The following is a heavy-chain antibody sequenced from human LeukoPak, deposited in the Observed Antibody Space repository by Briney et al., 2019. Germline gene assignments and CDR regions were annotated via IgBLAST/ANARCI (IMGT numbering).Heavy chain of an antibody. CDR2: INWNGGST. Sequence: RPGWSLRLSCAASGFTFDDYGMSWVRQAPGKGLEWVSGINWNGGSTGYADSVKGRFTISRDNAKNSLYLQMNSLRAEDTALYYCARVGCSSTSCYSDYYYMDVWGKGTTVTVSS. D-gene: IGHD2-2*02. CDR1: GFTFDDYG. V-gene: IGHV3-20*04. CDR3: ARVGCSSTSCYSDYYYMDV. J-gene: IGHJ6*03.